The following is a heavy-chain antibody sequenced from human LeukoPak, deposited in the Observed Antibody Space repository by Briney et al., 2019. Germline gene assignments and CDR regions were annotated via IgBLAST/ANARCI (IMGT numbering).Heavy chain of an antibody. D-gene: IGHD2/OR15-2a*01. V-gene: IGHV4-38-2*02. CDR3: ARKYRRLAYYDY. CDR2: IYYSGNA. J-gene: IGHJ4*02. CDR1: GYSIRQGFQ. Sequence: SETLSLTCTVSGYSIRQGFQWGWIRQPPGKGLEWIGSIYYSGNAYYKPSLKSRITISVDTSTNQFSLRLSSVTAADMAVYYCARKYRRLAYYDYWGQGTLVTVSS.